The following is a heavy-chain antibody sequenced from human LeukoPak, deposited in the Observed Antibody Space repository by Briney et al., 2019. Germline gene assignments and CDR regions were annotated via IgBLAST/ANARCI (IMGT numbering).Heavy chain of an antibody. CDR1: GGTFSSYA. J-gene: IGHJ6*03. V-gene: IGHV1-69*01. CDR2: IIPIFGTA. Sequence: SVKVSCKASGGTFSSYAISWVRQAPGQGLEWMGGIIPIFGTANYAQKFQGRVTITADESTSTAYMELSRLRSDDTAVYYCARGTSTDNYYMDVWGKGTTVTVSS. CDR3: ARGTSTDNYYMDV. D-gene: IGHD3-3*02.